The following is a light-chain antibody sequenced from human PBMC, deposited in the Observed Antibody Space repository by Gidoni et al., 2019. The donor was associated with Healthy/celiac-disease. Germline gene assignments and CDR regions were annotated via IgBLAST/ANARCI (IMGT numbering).Light chain of an antibody. Sequence: NFMLTQPDSVAESPGKTATISCTRSSGSIASNYVQWYQQRPGSSPTTVIYEDNQRPSGVPDRFSGSIDRSSNSASLTISGLKTEDEADYYCQSYDSTTWVFGGGTKLTVL. J-gene: IGLJ3*02. V-gene: IGLV6-57*01. CDR3: QSYDSTTWV. CDR1: SGSIASNY. CDR2: EDN.